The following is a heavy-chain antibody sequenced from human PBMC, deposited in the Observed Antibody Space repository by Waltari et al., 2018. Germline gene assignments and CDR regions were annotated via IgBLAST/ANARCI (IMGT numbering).Heavy chain of an antibody. CDR3: ARGGCSGGSCLPYFDY. V-gene: IGHV3-30-3*01. CDR2: ISYDGSNK. J-gene: IGHJ4*02. D-gene: IGHD2-15*01. CDR1: GSTFSSYA. Sequence: QGTLVESGGGVFQPGRSLRLPCHASGSTFSSYAKPGVRQAPGKGLEWVAVISYDGSNKYYADSVKGRFTISRDNSKNTLYLQMNSLRAEDTAVYYCARGGCSGGSCLPYFDYWGQGTLVTVSS.